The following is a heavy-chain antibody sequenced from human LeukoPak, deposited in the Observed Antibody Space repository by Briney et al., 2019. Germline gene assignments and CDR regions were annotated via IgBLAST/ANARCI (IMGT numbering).Heavy chain of an antibody. CDR2: ISAYNGNT. J-gene: IGHJ4*02. Sequence: ASVKVSCKASGYTFTSYGISWVRQAPGQGLEWMGWISAYNGNTNYAQKLQGRVTITADESTSTAYMELSSLRSEDTAVYYCARLIIRYNWNDEVDYWGQGTLVTVSS. CDR3: ARLIIRYNWNDEVDY. D-gene: IGHD1-20*01. CDR1: GYTFTSYG. V-gene: IGHV1-18*01.